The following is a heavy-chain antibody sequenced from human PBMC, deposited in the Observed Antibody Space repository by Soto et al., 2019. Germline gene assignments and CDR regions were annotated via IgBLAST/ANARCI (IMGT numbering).Heavy chain of an antibody. V-gene: IGHV1-46*01. Sequence: ASVKVSCKASGYTFTSYYMHWVRQAPGQGLEWMGIINPSGGSTSYAQKFQGRVTMTRDTSTSTVYMELSSLRSEDTAVYYCARSSKYYDFWSGYYSSSYYYGMDVWGQGTTVTVSS. D-gene: IGHD3-3*01. CDR3: ARSSKYYDFWSGYYSSSYYYGMDV. CDR1: GYTFTSYY. J-gene: IGHJ6*02. CDR2: INPSGGST.